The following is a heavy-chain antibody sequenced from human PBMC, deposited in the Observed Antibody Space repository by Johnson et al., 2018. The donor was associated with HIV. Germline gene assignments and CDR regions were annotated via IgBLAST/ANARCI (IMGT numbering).Heavy chain of an antibody. V-gene: IGHV3-30-3*01. Sequence: QVQLVESGGGVVQPGRSLRLSCAASGFSFSSYVMNWVRQAPGKGLEWVAVISYDGSNQYYADSVKGRFTISRDNSKNTLYLQMNRLRAEDTALYYCAKDIYGYDAFDIWGQGTMVTVSS. CDR1: GFSFSSYV. J-gene: IGHJ3*02. CDR2: ISYDGSNQ. D-gene: IGHD5-24*01. CDR3: AKDIYGYDAFDI.